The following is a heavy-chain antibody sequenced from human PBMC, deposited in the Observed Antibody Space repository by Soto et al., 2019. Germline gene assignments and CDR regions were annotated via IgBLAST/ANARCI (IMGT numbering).Heavy chain of an antibody. Sequence: PGGSLRLSCPTSGFPFSDYYMSWIRRAPGKGLEWLSHISPKSTYRNYADSVKGRFTISRDNTKSSLFLQMNSLGVEDTAVYYCVRVGGGGLFEHWGQGVLVTVSS. CDR1: GFPFSDYY. CDR3: VRVGGGGLFEH. V-gene: IGHV3-11*06. D-gene: IGHD2-21*01. CDR2: ISPKSTYR. J-gene: IGHJ4*02.